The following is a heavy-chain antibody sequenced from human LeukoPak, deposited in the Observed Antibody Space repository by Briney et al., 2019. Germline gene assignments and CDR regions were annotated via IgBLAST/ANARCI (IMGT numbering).Heavy chain of an antibody. CDR2: ISSSSSTI. Sequence: RTGGSLRLSCAASGFTFSSYSMNWVRKAPGKGLEWVSYISSSSSTIYYAGSVKGRFTISRDNAQNSLYLQMNSLRAEDTAVYYCARVAARQGDHYYQYYMDVWGKGTTVTVSS. V-gene: IGHV3-48*01. CDR3: ARVAARQGDHYYQYYMDV. D-gene: IGHD6-6*01. J-gene: IGHJ6*03. CDR1: GFTFSSYS.